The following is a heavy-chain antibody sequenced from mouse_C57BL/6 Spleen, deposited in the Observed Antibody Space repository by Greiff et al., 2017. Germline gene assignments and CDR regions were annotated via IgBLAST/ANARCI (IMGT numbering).Heavy chain of an antibody. Sequence: VKLMEPGPGLVAPSQSLSISCTVSGFSLTSYAISWVRQPPGKGLEWLGVIWPGGGTNYNSALKFKLSISKDNSKSQVFLKMNSLQTDDTARYYCARDYYGSSHWYFDVWGTGTTVTVSS. V-gene: IGHV2-9-1*01. CDR2: IWPGGGT. CDR3: ARDYYGSSHWYFDV. CDR1: GFSLTSYA. D-gene: IGHD1-1*01. J-gene: IGHJ1*03.